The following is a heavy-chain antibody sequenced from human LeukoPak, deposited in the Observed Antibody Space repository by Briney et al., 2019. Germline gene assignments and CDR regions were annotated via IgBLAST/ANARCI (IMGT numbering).Heavy chain of an antibody. V-gene: IGHV3-11*01. Sequence: GGSLRLSCAASGFTFSDYYMSWIRQAPGKGLEWVSYISSSGSTIYYADSVKGRFTISRDNAKNSLYLQMNSLRAEDTAVYYCARTIAARLPPPYGMDVWGQGTTVTVSS. D-gene: IGHD6-6*01. CDR2: ISSSGSTI. CDR3: ARTIAARLPPPYGMDV. CDR1: GFTFSDYY. J-gene: IGHJ6*02.